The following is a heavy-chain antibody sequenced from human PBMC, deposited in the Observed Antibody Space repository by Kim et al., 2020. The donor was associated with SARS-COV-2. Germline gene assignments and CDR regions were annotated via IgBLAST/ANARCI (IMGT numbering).Heavy chain of an antibody. CDR2: ISAYNGNT. V-gene: IGHV1-18*04. CDR1: GYTFTSYG. J-gene: IGHJ5*02. CDR3: ARLVVYYDYVWGSYPPGGAFDP. Sequence: ASVKVSCKASGYTFTSYGISWVRQAPGQGLEWMGWISAYNGNTNYAQKLQGRVTMTTDTSTSTAYMELRSLRSDDTAVYYCARLVVYYDYVWGSYPPGGAFDPWGQGTLVTVSS. D-gene: IGHD3-16*02.